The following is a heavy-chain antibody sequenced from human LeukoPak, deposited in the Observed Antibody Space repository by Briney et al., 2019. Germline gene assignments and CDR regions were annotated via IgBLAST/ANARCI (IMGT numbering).Heavy chain of an antibody. CDR3: ARSYYYGSGSYHSSDY. V-gene: IGHV1-69*04. CDR1: GGTFSSYA. J-gene: IGHJ4*02. D-gene: IGHD3-10*01. CDR2: IIPILGIA. Sequence: GASVKVSCKASGGTFSSYAISWVRQAPGQGREWMGRIIPILGIANYAQKFQGRVTITADKSTSTAYMELSSLRSEDTAVYYCARSYYYGSGSYHSSDYWGQGTLVTVSS.